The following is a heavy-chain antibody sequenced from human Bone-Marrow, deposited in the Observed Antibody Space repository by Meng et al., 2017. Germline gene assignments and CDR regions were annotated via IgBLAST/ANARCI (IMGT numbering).Heavy chain of an antibody. V-gene: IGHV6-1*01. J-gene: IGHJ3*02. CDR3: ARDQGYYGSGSYFAFDI. Sequence: SETLSLTCAISGDSVSSNSAAWNWIRQSPSRGLEWLGRTYYRSKWYNDYAVSVKSRITINPDTSKNQFSLQLNSVTPEDTAVYYCARDQGYYGSGSYFAFDIWGQGTVVTVSS. CDR2: TYYRSKWYN. D-gene: IGHD3-10*01. CDR1: GDSVSSNSAA.